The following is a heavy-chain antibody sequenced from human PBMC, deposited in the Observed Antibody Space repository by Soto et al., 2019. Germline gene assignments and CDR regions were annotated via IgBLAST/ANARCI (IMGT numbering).Heavy chain of an antibody. V-gene: IGHV1-69*01. J-gene: IGHJ6*03. CDR3: ASVVVVAARAYYYYYMDV. CDR1: GGTFSSYA. CDR2: IIPIFGTA. D-gene: IGHD2-15*01. Sequence: QVQLVQSGAEVKKPGSSVKVSCKASGGTFSSYAISWVRQAPGQGLEWMGGIIPIFGTANYAQKFQGRVTITADESTSTAYMELSSLRSEDTAVYYCASVVVVAARAYYYYYMDVWSKGTTVTVSS.